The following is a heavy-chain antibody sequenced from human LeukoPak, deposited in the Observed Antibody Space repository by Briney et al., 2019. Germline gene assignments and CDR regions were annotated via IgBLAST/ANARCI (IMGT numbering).Heavy chain of an antibody. CDR2: IYYSGST. Sequence: SETLPLTCTVSGGSISSYYWSWIRQPPGKGLEWIGYIYYSGSTNYNPSLKSRVTISVDTSKNQFSLKLSSVTAADTAVYYCARLKREAMVRGVIIPYDAFDIWGQGTMVTVSS. CDR3: ARLKREAMVRGVIIPYDAFDI. J-gene: IGHJ3*02. CDR1: GGSISSYY. V-gene: IGHV4-59*08. D-gene: IGHD3-10*01.